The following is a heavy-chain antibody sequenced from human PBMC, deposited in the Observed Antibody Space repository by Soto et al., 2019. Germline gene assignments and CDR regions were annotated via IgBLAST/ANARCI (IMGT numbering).Heavy chain of an antibody. CDR1: GGTFSSYA. V-gene: IGHV1-69*13. J-gene: IGHJ6*02. Sequence: SVKVSCKASGGTFSSYAISWVRQAPGQGLEWMGGIIPIFGTANYAQKFQGRVTITADESTSTAYMELSSLRSEDTAVYYCAREGFRYYYDSSGYPPYYYYGMDVWGQGTTVTVSS. CDR3: AREGFRYYYDSSGYPPYYYYGMDV. D-gene: IGHD3-22*01. CDR2: IIPIFGTA.